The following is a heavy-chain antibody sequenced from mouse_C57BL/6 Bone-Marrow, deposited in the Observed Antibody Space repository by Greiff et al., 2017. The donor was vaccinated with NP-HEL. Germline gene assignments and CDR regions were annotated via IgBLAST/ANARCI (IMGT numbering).Heavy chain of an antibody. Sequence: EVKLQESVAELVRPGASVKLSCTASGFNIKNTYMHWVKQRPEQGLEWIGRIDPANGNTKYAPKVQGQATITADTSSNTAYLQLSSLTSEDTVIYYCGRWGYYYGSSYGYWGQGTLVTVSA. V-gene: IGHV14-3*01. D-gene: IGHD1-1*01. J-gene: IGHJ3*01. CDR2: IDPANGNT. CDR1: GFNIKNTY. CDR3: GRWGYYYGSSYGY.